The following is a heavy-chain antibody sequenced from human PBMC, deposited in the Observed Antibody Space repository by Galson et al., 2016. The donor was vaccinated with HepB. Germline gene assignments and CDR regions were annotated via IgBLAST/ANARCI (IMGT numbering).Heavy chain of an antibody. D-gene: IGHD2-2*02. V-gene: IGHV3-30*03. Sequence: SLRLSCAASGFAFSRYAMQWVRQAPGKGLEWVAVISHDETKQYYADSVKGRFTISRDNSRNTLILQMNGLRREDTALYYCARDRSPAAILDHFYYGMDVWGQGTTVTVSS. CDR1: GFAFSRYA. J-gene: IGHJ6*02. CDR3: ARDRSPAAILDHFYYGMDV. CDR2: ISHDETKQ.